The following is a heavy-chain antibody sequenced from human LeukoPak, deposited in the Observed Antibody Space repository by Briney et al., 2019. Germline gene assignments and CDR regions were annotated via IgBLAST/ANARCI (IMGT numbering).Heavy chain of an antibody. V-gene: IGHV4-39*07. CDR2: IYYSGST. J-gene: IGHJ4*02. Sequence: SETLSLTCTVSGGSISSSSYYWGWIRQPPGKGLEWIGSIYYSGSTSYNPSLKSRVTISVETSKNQFSLKLRSVTAADTAVYYCARVVATHFDYWGQGTLVTVSS. CDR1: GGSISSSSYY. D-gene: IGHD2-15*01. CDR3: ARVVATHFDY.